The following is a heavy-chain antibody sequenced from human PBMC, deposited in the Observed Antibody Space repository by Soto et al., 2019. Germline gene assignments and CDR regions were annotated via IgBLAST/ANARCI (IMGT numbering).Heavy chain of an antibody. V-gene: IGHV3-23*01. CDR1: GFTFSSYA. D-gene: IGHD3-22*01. J-gene: IGHJ3*02. CDR3: AKDHYDSSGTPHYDAFEI. CDR2: ISGSGGST. Sequence: GGSLRLSCAASGFTFSSYAMSWVRQAPGKGLEWVSAISGSGGSTYYADSVKGRFTISRDNSKNTLYLQMNSLRAEDTAVYYCAKDHYDSSGTPHYDAFEIWGQGTMVTVSS.